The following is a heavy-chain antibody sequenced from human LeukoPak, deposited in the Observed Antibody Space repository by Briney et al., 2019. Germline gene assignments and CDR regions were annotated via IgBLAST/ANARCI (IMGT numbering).Heavy chain of an antibody. CDR3: AFANYDSSGYLDY. D-gene: IGHD3-22*01. Sequence: GGSLRLSCAASGFTFSSYGMHWVRQAPGKGLEWVAVISYDGSNKYYADSVKGRFTISRDNSKNTLYLQMNSLRAEDTAVYYCAFANYDSSGYLDYWGQGTLVTVSS. CDR2: ISYDGSNK. J-gene: IGHJ4*02. CDR1: GFTFSSYG. V-gene: IGHV3-30*03.